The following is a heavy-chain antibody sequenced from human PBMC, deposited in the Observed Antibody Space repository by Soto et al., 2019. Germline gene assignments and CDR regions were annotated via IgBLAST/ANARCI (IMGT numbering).Heavy chain of an antibody. Sequence: EVQLVESGGGLVQPGGSLRLSCAASGFTLRSYEMTWVRQAPGKGLEWLSYIRSGGTTIYYADSVKGRFTISRDNAKNSLFLQMNSLRAEDTAVYYCASLRFLEWLPPGTMDVWGQGTTVTVTS. CDR3: ASLRFLEWLPPGTMDV. CDR1: GFTLRSYE. V-gene: IGHV3-48*03. D-gene: IGHD3-3*01. CDR2: IRSGGTTI. J-gene: IGHJ6*02.